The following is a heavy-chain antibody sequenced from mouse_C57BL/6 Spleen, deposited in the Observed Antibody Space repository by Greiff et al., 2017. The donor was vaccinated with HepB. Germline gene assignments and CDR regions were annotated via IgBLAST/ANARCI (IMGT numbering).Heavy chain of an antibody. CDR3: ARSYLCSSSDYYAMDY. V-gene: IGHV1-54*01. J-gene: IGHJ4*01. CDR2: FNPGSGGT. CDR1: GYAFTNYL. D-gene: IGHD1-1*01. Sequence: QVQLKESGAELVRPGTSVKVSCKASGYAFTNYLIEWVKQRPGKGLEWIGVFNPGSGGTNYNEKFKGKATLTADKSSSTAYMELSSLTSEDSAVYFCARSYLCSSSDYYAMDYWGQGTSVTVSS.